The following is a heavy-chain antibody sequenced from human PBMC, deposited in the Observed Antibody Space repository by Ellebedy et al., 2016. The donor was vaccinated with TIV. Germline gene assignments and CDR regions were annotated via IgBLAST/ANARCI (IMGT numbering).Heavy chain of an antibody. CDR2: FYYSGST. CDR3: ARRGYSYDGLFDY. J-gene: IGHJ4*02. CDR1: GGSISSRSYS. D-gene: IGHD5-18*01. V-gene: IGHV4-39*01. Sequence: MPSETLSLTCTVSGGSISSRSYSWGWIRQPPGTGLEWVGIFYYSGSTYYNPSLRNRVTISADTSKNQFSLKVSSVTAADTAVYYCARRGYSYDGLFDYWGQGTPVTVSS.